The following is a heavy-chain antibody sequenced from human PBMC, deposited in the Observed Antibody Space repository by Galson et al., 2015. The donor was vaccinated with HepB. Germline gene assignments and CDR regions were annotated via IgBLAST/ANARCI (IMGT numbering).Heavy chain of an antibody. D-gene: IGHD6-19*01. CDR1: GFTFSSYT. CDR2: ISSSTRYF. Sequence: SLRLSCAATGFTFSSYTMYWVRQAPGKGLEWVASISSSTRYFYYADSLGGRFTISRDNAENSLFLQMNSLRAEDTALYYCARDMTSSGWYSAFDIWGQGTMVTVSS. CDR3: ARDMTSSGWYSAFDI. J-gene: IGHJ3*02. V-gene: IGHV3-21*01.